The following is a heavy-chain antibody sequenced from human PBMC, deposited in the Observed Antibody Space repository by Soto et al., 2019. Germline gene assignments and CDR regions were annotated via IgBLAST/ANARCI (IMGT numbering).Heavy chain of an antibody. CDR2: IWYDGSNK. CDR1: GFTFSSYG. V-gene: IGHV3-33*01. CDR3: ARGQYDFWSGFSPTTHY. D-gene: IGHD3-3*01. Sequence: PGGSLRLSCAASGFTFSSYGMHWVRQAPGKGLEWVAVIWYDGSNKYYADSVKGRFTISRDNSKNTLYLQMNSLRAEDTAVYYCARGQYDFWSGFSPTTHYWGQGTLVIVSS. J-gene: IGHJ4*02.